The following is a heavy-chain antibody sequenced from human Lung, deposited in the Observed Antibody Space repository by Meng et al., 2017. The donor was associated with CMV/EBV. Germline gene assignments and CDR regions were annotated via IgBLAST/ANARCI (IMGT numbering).Heavy chain of an antibody. J-gene: IGHJ5*02. V-gene: IGHV1-18*01. CDR2: ISAYNDNT. Sequence: VQPVGSGAEVKKPGASVKVPCKASGYTFNSYGISWVRQAPGQGLEWMGWISAYNDNTNYAQKLQGRVTMTTDTSTSTAYMELRSLRSDDTAVYYCARDLPGGTKGTWLDLWGQGTLVTVSS. CDR1: GYTFNSYG. CDR3: ARDLPGGTKGTWLDL. D-gene: IGHD1-14*01.